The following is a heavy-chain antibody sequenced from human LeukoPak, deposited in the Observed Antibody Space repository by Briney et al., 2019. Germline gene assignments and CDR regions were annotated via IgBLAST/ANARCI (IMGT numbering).Heavy chain of an antibody. CDR1: GGTFSSYA. Sequence: ASVKVSCKASGGTFSSYAISWVRQAPGQGLEWMGRIIPILGIANYAQKFQGRVTITADKSTSTAYMELSSLRSEDTAVHYCASYYGDYQISDAFDIWGQGTMVTVSS. V-gene: IGHV1-69*04. J-gene: IGHJ3*02. D-gene: IGHD4-17*01. CDR3: ASYYGDYQISDAFDI. CDR2: IIPILGIA.